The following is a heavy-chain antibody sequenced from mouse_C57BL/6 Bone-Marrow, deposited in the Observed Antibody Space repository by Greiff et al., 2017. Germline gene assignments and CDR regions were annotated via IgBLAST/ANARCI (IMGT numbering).Heavy chain of an antibody. V-gene: IGHV10-3*01. Sequence: EVNVVESGGGLVQPKGSLKLSCAASGFTFNTYAMHWVRQAPGKGLEWVARTRSKSSNYATYYADSVKDRFTISRDDSQSMLYLQMNNLKTEDTAMYYCVRDGYYFAYWGQGTLVTVSA. D-gene: IGHD2-3*01. CDR2: TRSKSSNYAT. CDR1: GFTFNTYA. J-gene: IGHJ3*01. CDR3: VRDGYYFAY.